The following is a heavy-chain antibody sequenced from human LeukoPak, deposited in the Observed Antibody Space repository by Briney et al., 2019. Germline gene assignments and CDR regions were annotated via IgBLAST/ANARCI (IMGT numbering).Heavy chain of an antibody. Sequence: GGSLRLSCAVSDFTFNNAWMNWVRQAPGKGLEWVSAISGSGGSTYYADSVKGRFTISRDNSKNTLYLQMNSLRAEDTAVYYCAKFIVVVPAATDYYFDYWGQGTLVTVSS. J-gene: IGHJ4*02. CDR2: ISGSGGST. CDR3: AKFIVVVPAATDYYFDY. D-gene: IGHD2-2*01. CDR1: DFTFNNAW. V-gene: IGHV3-23*01.